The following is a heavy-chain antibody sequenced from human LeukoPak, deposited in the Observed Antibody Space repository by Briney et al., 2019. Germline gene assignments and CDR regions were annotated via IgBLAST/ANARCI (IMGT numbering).Heavy chain of an antibody. CDR3: AKDHAYYDSSGYYDFDY. D-gene: IGHD3-22*01. J-gene: IGHJ4*02. V-gene: IGHV3-30*18. CDR2: ISYDGSNK. CDR1: GFTFSSYG. Sequence: GGSLRLSCAASGFTFSSYGMHWVRQAPGKGLEWVAVISYDGSNKYYADSVKGRFTISRDNSKNTLYLQMNSLRAEDTAVYYCAKDHAYYDSSGYYDFDYWGQGTLVTVSS.